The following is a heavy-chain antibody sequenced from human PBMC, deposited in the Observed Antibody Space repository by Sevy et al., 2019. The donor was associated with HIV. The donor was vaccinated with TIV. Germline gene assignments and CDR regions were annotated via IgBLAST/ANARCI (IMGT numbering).Heavy chain of an antibody. CDR2: VSWKSRNI. CDR3: AKDINRGCDGVNCYSYYYYCYGLDV. J-gene: IGHJ6*02. D-gene: IGHD2-21*01. Sequence: GGSLRLSCAASGFPFNDHAMHWVRQVPGKGLEWVSGVSWKSRNIGYADSVKGRFTISRDNARHFLYLEMNSLRPEDTAFYYCAKDINRGCDGVNCYSYYYYCYGLDVWGQGTTVTVSS. V-gene: IGHV3-9*01. CDR1: GFPFNDHA.